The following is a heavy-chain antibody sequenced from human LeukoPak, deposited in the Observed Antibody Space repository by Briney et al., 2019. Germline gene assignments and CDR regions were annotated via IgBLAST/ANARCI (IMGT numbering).Heavy chain of an antibody. Sequence: APVKVSCKASGYTFASYVINWVRQAPGQGLEWMGWINTKTGNPTHAQGFTGRFVFSLDISVTTAYLQISSLKAEDTAVYYCARGWFGEISYYFDYWGQGTLVTVSS. J-gene: IGHJ4*02. CDR3: ARGWFGEISYYFDY. D-gene: IGHD3-10*01. CDR2: INTKTGNP. V-gene: IGHV7-4-1*02. CDR1: GYTFASYV.